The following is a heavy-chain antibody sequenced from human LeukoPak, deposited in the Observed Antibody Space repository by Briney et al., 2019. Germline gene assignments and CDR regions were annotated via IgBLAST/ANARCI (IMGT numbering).Heavy chain of an antibody. Sequence: PSETLSLTCTVSGGSISSSSYYWGWTRQPPGKGLEWIGSIYYSGSTYYNPSLKSRVTISVDTSKNQFSLKLSSVTAADTAVYYCARHRRGITMVRGVWYYYYGMDVWGQGTTVTVSS. CDR2: IYYSGST. D-gene: IGHD3-10*01. CDR3: ARHRRGITMVRGVWYYYYGMDV. J-gene: IGHJ6*02. CDR1: GGSISSSSYY. V-gene: IGHV4-39*01.